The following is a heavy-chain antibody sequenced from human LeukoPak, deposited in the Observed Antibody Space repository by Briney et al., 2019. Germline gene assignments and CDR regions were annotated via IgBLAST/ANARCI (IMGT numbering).Heavy chain of an antibody. CDR2: ISGSGGIT. D-gene: IGHD1-26*01. CDR3: AKDTGTGGSYSFDY. CDR1: GFTFSSYA. Sequence: GGSLRLSCAASGFTFSSYAMSWVRQAPGKGLEWVSGISGSGGITYYADSVGGRFTISRDNAKNTLHLQMNSLRAEYTAVYYCAKDTGTGGSYSFDYWGQGALVTVSS. J-gene: IGHJ4*02. V-gene: IGHV3-23*01.